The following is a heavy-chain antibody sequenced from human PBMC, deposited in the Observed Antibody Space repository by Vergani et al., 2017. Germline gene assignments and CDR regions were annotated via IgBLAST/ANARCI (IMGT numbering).Heavy chain of an antibody. CDR3: ARRDYGILTGYRY. CDR1: GYTFSNDY. V-gene: IGHV1-46*03. J-gene: IGHJ4*02. CDR2: INPSGGHT. D-gene: IGHD3-9*01. Sequence: QVQVVQSGAEVKKSGASVKVSCKTSGYTFSNDYMHWVRQAPGQGLEGMGIINPSGGHTNYPQKFQGRVTMTRDTSTSTVYMELSSLRSEDTAIYYCARRDYGILTGYRYWGQGTLVTVSA.